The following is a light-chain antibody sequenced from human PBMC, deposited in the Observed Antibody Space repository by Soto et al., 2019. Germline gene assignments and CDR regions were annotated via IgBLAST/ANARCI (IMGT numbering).Light chain of an antibody. CDR1: QSLLHSSGNNY. CDR2: LGS. V-gene: IGKV2-28*01. J-gene: IGKJ4*01. CDR3: MQALQTPLT. Sequence: DIVMTQSPLSLPVTPGESASISCRSSQSLLHSSGNNYLDWYLQKPGQSPQLLIYLGSNRAPGVPDKFSGSGSGTDFTLKISRVEAEDVGVYYCMQALQTPLTFGGGTKVEI.